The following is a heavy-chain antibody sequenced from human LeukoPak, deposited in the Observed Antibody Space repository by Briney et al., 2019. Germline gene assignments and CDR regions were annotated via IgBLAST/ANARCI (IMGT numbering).Heavy chain of an antibody. D-gene: IGHD6-19*01. CDR1: GFTFSSYG. V-gene: IGHV3-30*18. J-gene: IGHJ4*02. CDR3: AKASESSGWYGDY. Sequence: PGGSLRLSCAAPGFTFSSYGMHWVRQAPGKGLEWVAVISYDGSNKYYADSVKGRFTISRDNSKNTLYLQMNSLRAEDTAVYYCAKASESSGWYGDYWGQGTLVTVSS. CDR2: ISYDGSNK.